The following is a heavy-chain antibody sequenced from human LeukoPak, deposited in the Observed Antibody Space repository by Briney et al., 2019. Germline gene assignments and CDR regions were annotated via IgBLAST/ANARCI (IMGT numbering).Heavy chain of an antibody. J-gene: IGHJ6*02. CDR3: ASDLGSGYDFPSRGMDV. CDR1: GFTFSSYW. D-gene: IGHD3-3*01. Sequence: GGSLRLSCAASGFTFSSYWMHWVRQAPGKGLVWVSRINSDGSSTSYADSVKGRFTISRDNAKNTLYLQMNSLRAEDTAVYYCASDLGSGYDFPSRGMDVWGQGTTVTVSS. CDR2: INSDGSST. V-gene: IGHV3-74*01.